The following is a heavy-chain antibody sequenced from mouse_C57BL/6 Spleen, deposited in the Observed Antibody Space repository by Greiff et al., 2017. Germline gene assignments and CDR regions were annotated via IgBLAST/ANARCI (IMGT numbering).Heavy chain of an antibody. V-gene: IGHV5-4*01. D-gene: IGHD1-1*01. Sequence: EVQRVESGGGLVKPGGSLKLSCAASGFTFSSYAMSWVRQTPEKRLEWVATISDGGSYTYYPDNVKGRFTISRDNAKNNLYLQMSHLKSEDTAMYYCARGACGSSPRFAYWGQGTLVTVSA. CDR1: GFTFSSYA. CDR2: ISDGGSYT. J-gene: IGHJ3*01. CDR3: ARGACGSSPRFAY.